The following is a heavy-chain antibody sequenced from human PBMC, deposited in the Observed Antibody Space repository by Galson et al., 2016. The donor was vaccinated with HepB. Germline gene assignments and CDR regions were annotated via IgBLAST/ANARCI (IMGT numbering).Heavy chain of an antibody. CDR3: AHRTTVTTNYFDF. D-gene: IGHD4-17*01. V-gene: IGHV2-5*01. CDR2: ICWLGDQ. CDR1: GFSLSTSGVS. J-gene: IGHJ4*02. Sequence: ALVKPTQTLTLTCSFSGFSLSTSGVSVAWIRQPPGKALEWLALICWLGDQRYSPSLKSRLTITEDTSKSQVVLTMTNLDPADTATYFCAHRTTVTTNYFDFWGPGILVTVSS.